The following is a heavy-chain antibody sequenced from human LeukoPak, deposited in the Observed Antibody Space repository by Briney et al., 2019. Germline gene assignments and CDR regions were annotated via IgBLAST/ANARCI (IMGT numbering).Heavy chain of an antibody. CDR3: ARDSLLQQGNQPKLRYFDWLLPDY. CDR2: IKQDGSEK. D-gene: IGHD3-9*01. CDR1: GFTFSSYW. J-gene: IGHJ4*02. Sequence: SGGSLRLSCAASGFTFSSYWMSWVRQAPGKGLEWVANIKQDGSEKYYVDSVKGRFTISRDNAKNSLYLQMNSLRAEDTAVYYCARDSLLQQGNQPKLRYFDWLLPDYWGQGTLVTVSS. V-gene: IGHV3-7*01.